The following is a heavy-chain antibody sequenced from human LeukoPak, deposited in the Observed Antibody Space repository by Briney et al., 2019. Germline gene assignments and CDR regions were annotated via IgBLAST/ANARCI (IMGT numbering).Heavy chain of an antibody. CDR1: GGSISSDSYY. D-gene: IGHD3-3*01. V-gene: IGHV4-39*07. J-gene: IGHJ4*02. CDR2: INYSGNT. Sequence: SETLSLTCTVSGGSISSDSYYWGWIRQPPGKGLEWIGRINYSGNTYYNPSLNSRVTISVDTSKNQFSLKLSSVTAADMAVYYCARDIPSGYHDYWGQGTLVTVSS. CDR3: ARDIPSGYHDY.